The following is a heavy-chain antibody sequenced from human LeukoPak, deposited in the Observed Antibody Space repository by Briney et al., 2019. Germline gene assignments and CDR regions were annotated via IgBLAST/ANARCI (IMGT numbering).Heavy chain of an antibody. Sequence: PSETLSLTCTVSGYSISSGYYWGWIRQPPGKGLEWIGSIYHSGSTYYNPSLKSRVTISVDTSKNQFSLKLSSVTAADTAVYYCARGGSYDVTEYFQHWGQGTLVTVSS. CDR1: GYSISSGYY. V-gene: IGHV4-38-2*02. CDR3: ARGGSYDVTEYFQH. J-gene: IGHJ1*01. CDR2: IYHSGST. D-gene: IGHD1-26*01.